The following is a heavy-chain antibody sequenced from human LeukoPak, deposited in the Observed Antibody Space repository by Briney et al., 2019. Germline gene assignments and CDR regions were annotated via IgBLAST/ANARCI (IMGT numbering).Heavy chain of an antibody. CDR3: ARKAPNVSGMPGIAAAGTAAFDY. CDR1: GYTFTSYY. J-gene: IGHJ4*02. D-gene: IGHD6-13*01. CDR2: INPSGGST. V-gene: IGHV1-46*01. Sequence: GASVKVSCKASGYTFTSYYMHWVRQAPGQGLEWMGIINPSGGSTSYAQKFQGRVTMTRDTSTSTVCMELSSLRSEDTAVYYCARKAPNVSGMPGIAAAGTAAFDYWGQGTLVTVSS.